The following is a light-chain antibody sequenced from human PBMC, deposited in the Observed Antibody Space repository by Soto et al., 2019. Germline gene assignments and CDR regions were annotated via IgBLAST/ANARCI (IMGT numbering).Light chain of an antibody. CDR1: SSDIGAYNF. J-gene: IGLJ2*01. V-gene: IGLV2-14*03. CDR2: DVN. CDR3: TSWTTSTTMI. Sequence: QSALTQPASVSGSPGQSITISCTGTSSDIGAYNFVSWYQQHPGKAPKLMLYDVNIRPSGVSNRFSGSKYGNTASLTISGLQAEDEADYYCTSWTTSTTMIFGGGTQVTVL.